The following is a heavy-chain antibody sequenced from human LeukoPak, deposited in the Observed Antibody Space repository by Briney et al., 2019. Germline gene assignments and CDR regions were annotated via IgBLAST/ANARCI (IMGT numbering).Heavy chain of an antibody. J-gene: IGHJ4*02. CDR1: GFTFSNAW. V-gene: IGHV3-23*01. CDR3: AKDLSYCGGDCYSNYFDY. D-gene: IGHD2-21*02. CDR2: ISGSGGST. Sequence: PGGSLRLSCAASGFTFSNAWMSWVRQAPGKGLEWVSAISGSGGSTYYADSVKGRFTISRDNSKNTLYLQMNSLRAEDTAVYYCAKDLSYCGGDCYSNYFDYWGQGTLVTVSS.